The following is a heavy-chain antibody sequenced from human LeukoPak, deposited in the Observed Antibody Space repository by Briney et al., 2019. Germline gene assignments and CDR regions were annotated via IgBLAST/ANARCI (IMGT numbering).Heavy chain of an antibody. D-gene: IGHD1-26*01. CDR2: IYTSGGT. Sequence: SQTLSLTCTVSGGSLSSGSYYWSWIRQPAGKGLEWIGRIYTSGGTNYNPSLKSRVTISVDTSKNQFSLELSSVTAADTAVYYCARAQNYGGSYSFDYWGQGTLVTVSS. CDR1: GGSLSSGSYY. V-gene: IGHV4-61*02. CDR3: ARAQNYGGSYSFDY. J-gene: IGHJ4*02.